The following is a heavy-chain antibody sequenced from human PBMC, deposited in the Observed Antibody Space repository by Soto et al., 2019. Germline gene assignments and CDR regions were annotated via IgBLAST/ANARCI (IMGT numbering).Heavy chain of an antibody. CDR3: ARNIVVVPAAIY. J-gene: IGHJ4*02. Sequence: SETLSLTCTVSGGSISSGDYYWSWIRQPPGKGLEWIGYIYYSGSTYYNPSLKSRVTISVDTSKNQFSLKLSSVTAADTAVYYCARNIVVVPAAIYWGQGTLVTVSS. CDR2: IYYSGST. D-gene: IGHD2-2*01. V-gene: IGHV4-30-4*01. CDR1: GGSISSGDYY.